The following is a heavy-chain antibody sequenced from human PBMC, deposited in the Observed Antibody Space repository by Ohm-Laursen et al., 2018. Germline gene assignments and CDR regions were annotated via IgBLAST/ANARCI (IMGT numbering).Heavy chain of an antibody. V-gene: IGHV1-69*05. D-gene: IGHD5-24*01. Sequence: GSSVKVSCKASGGTFSSYAISWVRQAPGQGLEWMGGIIPIFGTANYAQKFQGRVTMTRDTSTSTVYMELSSLRSEDTAVYYCARIVEVDTHAFDIWGQGTMVTVSS. CDR2: IIPIFGTA. CDR1: GGTFSSYA. CDR3: ARIVEVDTHAFDI. J-gene: IGHJ3*02.